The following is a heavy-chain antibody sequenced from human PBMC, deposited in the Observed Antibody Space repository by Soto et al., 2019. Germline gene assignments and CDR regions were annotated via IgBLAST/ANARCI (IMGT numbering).Heavy chain of an antibody. Sequence: EVQLLESGGGLVQPGGALRPSWAASGFTFSSYSMSGVRQAPWKGLEWVASIIGSGGSTYYADSVKGRFTISRDNTKNTLYLQMNSLRAEDTAVYYCAKDQLTQLDYWGQVTLVTVSS. CDR1: GFTFSSYS. D-gene: IGHD2-2*01. V-gene: IGHV3-23*01. CDR2: IIGSGGST. J-gene: IGHJ4*02. CDR3: AKDQLTQLDY.